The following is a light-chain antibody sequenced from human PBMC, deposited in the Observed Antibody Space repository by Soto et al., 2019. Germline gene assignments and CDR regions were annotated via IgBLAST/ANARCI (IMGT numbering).Light chain of an antibody. CDR3: TSWTTSTTMI. CDR1: SSDIGAYNF. J-gene: IGLJ2*01. V-gene: IGLV2-14*03. CDR2: DVN. Sequence: QSVLTQPASVSASPGQSITISCTGTSSDIGAYNFVSWYQQHPGKAPKLMLYDVNIRPSGVSHRFSGSKSGNTASLTISGLQAEDEADYYCTSWTTSTTMIFGGGTKSPS.